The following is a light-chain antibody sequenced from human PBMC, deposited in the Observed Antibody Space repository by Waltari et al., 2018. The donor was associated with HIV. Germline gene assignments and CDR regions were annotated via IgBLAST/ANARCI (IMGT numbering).Light chain of an antibody. J-gene: IGLJ1*01. CDR3: CSYAASYIYV. V-gene: IGLV2-11*01. CDR2: DVT. Sequence: QSALTQPRSVSRSPGQSVTISCAGSSSDVGRYDYVSWYQQLPGNAPKVIIYDVTKRPSGVPDRFSGSKSGNTAFLTISGLQAEDEADYYCCSYAASYIYVFGVGTKVTVL. CDR1: SSDVGRYDY.